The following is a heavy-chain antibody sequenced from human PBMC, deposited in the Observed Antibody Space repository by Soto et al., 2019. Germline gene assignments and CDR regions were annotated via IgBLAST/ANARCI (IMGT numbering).Heavy chain of an antibody. D-gene: IGHD3-9*01. V-gene: IGHV4-39*01. CDR2: IYYRGNT. CDR3: ARLEGLATISYYFDF. J-gene: IGHJ4*02. Sequence: QLQLQESGPGLVKPSETLSLTCSVSGDSINSDKYYWGWIRQPPGKGLEWIGSIYYRGNTYYNPSLQTTVTISLDKSKSQFSPKLTSVTAADSAVYFCARLEGLATISYYFDFWGQGALVTVSS. CDR1: GDSINSDKYY.